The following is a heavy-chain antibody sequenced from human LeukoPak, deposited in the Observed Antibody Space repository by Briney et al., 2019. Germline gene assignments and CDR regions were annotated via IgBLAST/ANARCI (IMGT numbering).Heavy chain of an antibody. CDR3: HVAAAGTAFDY. CDR1: GFTFSSYG. CDR2: ISYDGSNK. V-gene: IGHV3-30*03. J-gene: IGHJ4*02. D-gene: IGHD6-13*01. Sequence: PGRSLRLSCAASGFTFSSYGMHWVRQAPGEGLEWVAVISYDGSNKYYADSVKGRFTISRDNSKNTLYLQMNSLRAEDTAVYYCHVAAAGTAFDYWGQGTLVTVSS.